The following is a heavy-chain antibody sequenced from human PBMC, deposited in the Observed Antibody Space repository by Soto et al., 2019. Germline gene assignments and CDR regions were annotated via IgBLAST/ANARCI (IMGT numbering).Heavy chain of an antibody. Sequence: SETLSLTCTVSGGSISSYYWSWVRQPPGKGLEWIGYIYYSGSTNYNPSLKSRVTISVDTSKNQFSLKLSSVTAADTAVYYCASFGHPATVTKGFGGYWGQGTLVTVSS. CDR3: ASFGHPATVTKGFGGY. J-gene: IGHJ4*02. CDR1: GGSISSYY. V-gene: IGHV4-59*01. CDR2: IYYSGST. D-gene: IGHD4-17*01.